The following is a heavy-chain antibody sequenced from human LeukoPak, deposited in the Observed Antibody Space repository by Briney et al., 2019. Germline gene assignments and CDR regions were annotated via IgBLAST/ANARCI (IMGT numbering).Heavy chain of an antibody. J-gene: IGHJ5*02. V-gene: IGHV4-59*01. CDR2: IYYSGST. D-gene: IGHD5-24*01. CDR1: GGSISTYY. CDR3: ARAGMATGWFDP. Sequence: PSETLSLTCSVSGGSISTYYWNWIRQPPGKGLEWIGYIYYSGSTNYNPSLKSRVSISVDTSKNQFSLKLSSVTAADTAVYYCARAGMATGWFDPWGQEPCHRLL.